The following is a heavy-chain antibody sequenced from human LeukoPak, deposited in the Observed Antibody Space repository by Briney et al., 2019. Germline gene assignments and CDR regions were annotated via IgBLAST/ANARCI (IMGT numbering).Heavy chain of an antibody. J-gene: IGHJ4*02. V-gene: IGHV3-23*01. CDR1: GLTFSSYA. D-gene: IGHD3-22*01. CDR2: ISGSGGST. Sequence: GGSLRLSCAASGLTFSSYAMSWVRQAPGKGLEWVSAISGSGGSTYYADSVKGRFTISRDNSKNTLYLQMNSLRAEDTAVYYCAKEVTRGYYYDSSGLDYWGQGTLVTVSS. CDR3: AKEVTRGYYYDSSGLDY.